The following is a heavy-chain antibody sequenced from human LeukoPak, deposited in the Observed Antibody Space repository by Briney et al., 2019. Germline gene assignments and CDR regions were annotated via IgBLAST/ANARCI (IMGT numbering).Heavy chain of an antibody. D-gene: IGHD2-2*02. V-gene: IGHV4-59*01. CDR2: IYYSGST. J-gene: IGHJ4*02. CDR1: GGSISSYY. Sequence: LETLSLTCTVSGGSISSYYWSWIRQPPGKGLEWIGYIYYSGSTNYNPSLKSRVTISVDTSKNQFSLKLSSVTAADTAVYYCASIPGYWGQGTLVTVSS. CDR3: ASIPGY.